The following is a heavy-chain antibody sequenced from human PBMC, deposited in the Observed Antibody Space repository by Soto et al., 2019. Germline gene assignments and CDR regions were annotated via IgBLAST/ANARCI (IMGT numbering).Heavy chain of an antibody. CDR2: ISANGANT. CDR3: AKTMGDCSGGTCYGAYAMDV. J-gene: IGHJ6*02. CDR1: GFTFTTYA. D-gene: IGHD2-15*01. Sequence: EVQVLESGGGLVQPGGSLRLSCAASGFTFTTYAMSWVRQAPGVGLQWVSTISANGANTYFADSVKGRFTLSRDNSKNTXYXXMNSLRAEDTAVYYCAKTMGDCSGGTCYGAYAMDVWGQGTTVTVSS. V-gene: IGHV3-23*01.